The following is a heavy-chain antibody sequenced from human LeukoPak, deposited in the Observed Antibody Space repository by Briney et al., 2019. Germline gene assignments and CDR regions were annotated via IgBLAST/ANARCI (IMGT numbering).Heavy chain of an antibody. CDR1: GGSISDYY. V-gene: IGHV4-59*08. D-gene: IGHD4/OR15-4a*01. CDR2: IYNSGST. Sequence: SETLSLTCAVSGGSISDYYWTWIRQPPGKELEWIGYIYNSGSTNYNPSLESRVTISADMSKYQFSLKLSSVTAADTAMYYCARRQKLRGPRAGDALDIWGQGTMVTVSS. CDR3: ARRQKLRGPRAGDALDI. J-gene: IGHJ3*02.